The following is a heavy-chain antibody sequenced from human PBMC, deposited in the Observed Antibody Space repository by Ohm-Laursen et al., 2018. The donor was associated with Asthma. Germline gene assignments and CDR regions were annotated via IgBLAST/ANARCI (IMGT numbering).Heavy chain of an antibody. J-gene: IGHJ4*02. CDR2: ISSDGRDK. CDR3: AKDPHSSGWYGAIDY. D-gene: IGHD6-19*01. V-gene: IGHV3-30*18. Sequence: SLRLSCTASGFTFSNYGMHWVRQAPGKGLEWVAVISSDGRDKYYADFVQGRFTVSRDDSKNTLYLQLNSLRAEDTAVYYCAKDPHSSGWYGAIDYWGQGTLVTVSS. CDR1: GFTFSNYG.